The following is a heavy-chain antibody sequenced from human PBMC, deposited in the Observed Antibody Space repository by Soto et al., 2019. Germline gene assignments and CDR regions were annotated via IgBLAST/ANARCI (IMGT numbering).Heavy chain of an antibody. CDR2: IYYSGST. CDR3: ARTPAVAHFDY. D-gene: IGHD6-19*01. Sequence: SETLSLTCTVSGGSISSGSYYWSWIRQPPGKGLEWIGYIYYSGSTNYNPSLKSRVTISVDTSKNQFSLKLSSVTAADTAVYYCARTPAVAHFDYWGQGTLVTVSS. V-gene: IGHV4-61*01. CDR1: GGSISSGSYY. J-gene: IGHJ4*02.